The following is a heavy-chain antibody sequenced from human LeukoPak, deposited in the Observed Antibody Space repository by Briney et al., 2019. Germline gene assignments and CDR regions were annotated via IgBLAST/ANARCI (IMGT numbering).Heavy chain of an antibody. Sequence: GESLRISCKGSGNSFTSYWIGWVRQMPGKGLEWMGIIYPDDSDTRYSPSFKCQVTISADKSISTAYLQWSSLKASETAMYYCARTSGLVGARTGWDYFDYWGQGTMVTVSS. J-gene: IGHJ4*02. CDR3: ARTSGLVGARTGWDYFDY. D-gene: IGHD1-26*01. CDR2: IYPDDSDT. V-gene: IGHV5-51*01. CDR1: GNSFTSYW.